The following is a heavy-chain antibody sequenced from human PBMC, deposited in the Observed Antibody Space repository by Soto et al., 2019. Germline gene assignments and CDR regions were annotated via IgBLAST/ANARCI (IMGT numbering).Heavy chain of an antibody. D-gene: IGHD1-26*01. V-gene: IGHV3-15*07. CDR3: ATLQVGATNRDI. Sequence: EVQLVESGGGLVKPVGSLRLACAASGFTFSNAWMNWVRQAPGKGLEWVGRIKSKTDGGTTDYAAPVKGRSTISRDDSKNTLYLQMNSLKTEDTAVYYCATLQVGATNRDIWGQGTMVTVSS. J-gene: IGHJ3*02. CDR1: GFTFSNAW. CDR2: IKSKTDGGTT.